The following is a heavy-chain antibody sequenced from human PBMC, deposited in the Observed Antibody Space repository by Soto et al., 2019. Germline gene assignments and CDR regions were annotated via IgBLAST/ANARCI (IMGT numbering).Heavy chain of an antibody. CDR3: ARKDSLDY. CDR1: VFTFSSYF. Sequence: PWGSLRLSCAASVFTFSSYFMNWVRQAPGKGLQWVSSISGGSSYIYYADSVRGRFTISRDNAKNSLYLQMTSLTAEDTAVYYCARKDSLDYWGQGILVTVSS. V-gene: IGHV3-21*01. CDR2: ISGGSSYI. J-gene: IGHJ4*02. D-gene: IGHD2-15*01.